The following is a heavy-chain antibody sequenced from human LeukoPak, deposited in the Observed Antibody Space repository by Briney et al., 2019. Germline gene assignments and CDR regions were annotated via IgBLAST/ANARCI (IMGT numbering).Heavy chain of an antibody. CDR1: GFSFSVYW. CDR3: AKEKRVGVTPPYFDY. D-gene: IGHD1-26*01. V-gene: IGHV3-23*01. CDR2: ISGSDGST. Sequence: TGGSLRLSCAASGFSFSVYWMHWVRQAPGKGLEWVSTISGSDGSTYYADSVKGRFTISRDNSKNTLYLQMNSLRAEDTAVYYCAKEKRVGVTPPYFDYWGQGTLVTVSS. J-gene: IGHJ4*02.